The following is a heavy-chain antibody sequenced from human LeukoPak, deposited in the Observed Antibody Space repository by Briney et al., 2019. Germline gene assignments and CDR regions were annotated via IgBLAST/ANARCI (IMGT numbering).Heavy chain of an antibody. CDR3: ASCDYYDSSGYMNL. J-gene: IGHJ4*02. Sequence: GASVTVSCKASGYTFTGYYMHWVRQAPGQGREGMGWINPNSGGPNYAQKFQGRVTMTRDTSISTAYMELSRLRSDDTAVYYCASCDYYDSSGYMNLWGQGTLVTVSS. V-gene: IGHV1-2*02. CDR2: INPNSGGP. CDR1: GYTFTGYY. D-gene: IGHD3-22*01.